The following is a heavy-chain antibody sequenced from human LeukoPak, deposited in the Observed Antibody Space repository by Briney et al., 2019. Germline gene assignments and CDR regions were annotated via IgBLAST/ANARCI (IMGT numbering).Heavy chain of an antibody. CDR2: INPNSGGT. CDR1: GYTFTGYY. CDR3: ARVKGRFGELSYYFDY. D-gene: IGHD3-10*01. Sequence: ASVKVSCKASGYTFTGYYMHWVRQAPGQGLEWMGWINPNSGGTNYAQKFQGRVTMTRDTSIGTAYMELSRLRSDDTAVYYCARVKGRFGELSYYFDYWGQGTLVTVSS. J-gene: IGHJ4*02. V-gene: IGHV1-2*02.